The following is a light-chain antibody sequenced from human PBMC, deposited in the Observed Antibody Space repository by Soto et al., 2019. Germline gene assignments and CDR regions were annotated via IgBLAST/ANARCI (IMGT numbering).Light chain of an antibody. Sequence: IQMTPSPSSLSASLRDRITLTFRASQSISSYLNWYQQKPGKAPKLLIYAASSLQSGVPSRFSGSGSGTDFTLTISSLQPEDFATYYCQQSYSTLWTFGQGTKVAIK. CDR2: AAS. J-gene: IGKJ1*01. CDR1: QSISSY. V-gene: IGKV1-39*01. CDR3: QQSYSTLWT.